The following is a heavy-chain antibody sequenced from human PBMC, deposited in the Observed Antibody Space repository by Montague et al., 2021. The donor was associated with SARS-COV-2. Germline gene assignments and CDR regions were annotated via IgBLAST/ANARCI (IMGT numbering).Heavy chain of an antibody. D-gene: IGHD3-9*01. Sequence: SETLSLTCTVSGVSVTYYYWSWIRQPPGKGLYLVGDVLYNKGTNFNPSLKSRVAISVDTSKNQFSLRLTSVTAADTAFYYCLIHPHYDGLNGSPDFWDQGTLVTVSS. CDR2: VLYNKGT. J-gene: IGHJ4*02. CDR3: LIHPHYDGLNGSPDF. V-gene: IGHV4-59*08. CDR1: GVSVTYYY.